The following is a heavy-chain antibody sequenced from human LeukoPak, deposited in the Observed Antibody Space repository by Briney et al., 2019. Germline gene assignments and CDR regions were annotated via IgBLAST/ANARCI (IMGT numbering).Heavy chain of an antibody. CDR3: ASKGLSSSVAFDI. CDR2: ISSSSSTI. J-gene: IGHJ3*02. CDR1: GFTFSSYS. V-gene: IGHV3-48*01. D-gene: IGHD6-6*01. Sequence: GGSLRLSCAASGFTFSSYSMNWVRQAPGKGLEWVSYISSSSSTIYYADPVKGRFTISRDNAKNSLYLQMNSLRAEDTAVYYCASKGLSSSVAFDIWGQGTMVTVSS.